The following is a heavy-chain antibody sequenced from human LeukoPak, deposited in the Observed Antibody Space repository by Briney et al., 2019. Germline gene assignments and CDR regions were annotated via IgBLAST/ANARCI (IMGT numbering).Heavy chain of an antibody. CDR3: VRHNQWLVNPFDY. CDR2: LYYSGST. V-gene: IGHV4-39*01. D-gene: IGHD6-19*01. J-gene: IGHJ4*02. CDR1: GGSISSSSYS. Sequence: SETLSLTCTVSGGSISSSSYSWGWIRQPPGKGLEWIGSLYYSGSTYYNPSLKSRVTISVYLPKTQFSPKLSSVTGADTAVYYCVRHNQWLVNPFDYRGQGTLVTVSS.